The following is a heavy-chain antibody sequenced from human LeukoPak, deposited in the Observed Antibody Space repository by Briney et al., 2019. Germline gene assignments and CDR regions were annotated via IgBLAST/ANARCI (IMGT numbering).Heavy chain of an antibody. CDR2: IYYSGST. D-gene: IGHD3-22*01. V-gene: IGHV4-59*01. Sequence: SETLSLTCTVSGGSISTFYWSWIRQPPGKGLEWIGYIYYSGSTYYNPSLESRVTISVDTSKNQFSLKLTSVTAADTAVYYCARDRRAGQSGYWFDPWGQGTLVTVSS. CDR1: GGSISTFY. J-gene: IGHJ5*02. CDR3: ARDRRAGQSGYWFDP.